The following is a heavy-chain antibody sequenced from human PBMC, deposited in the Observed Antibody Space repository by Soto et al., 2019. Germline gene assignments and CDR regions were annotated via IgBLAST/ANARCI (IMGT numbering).Heavy chain of an antibody. D-gene: IGHD1-7*01. J-gene: IGHJ6*02. CDR3: ARVLELLKFDYYYGMDV. CDR2: INSDGSST. CDR1: GFTFSSYW. Sequence: GGSLRLSCAASGFTFSSYWMHWVRQAPGKGLVWVSRINSDGSSTSYADSVKGRFTISRDNAKNTLYLQMNSLRAEDTAVYYCARVLELLKFDYYYGMDVWGQGTTVTVSS. V-gene: IGHV3-74*01.